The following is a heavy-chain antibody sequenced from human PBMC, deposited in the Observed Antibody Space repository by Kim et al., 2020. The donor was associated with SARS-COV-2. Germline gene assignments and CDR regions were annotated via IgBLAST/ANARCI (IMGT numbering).Heavy chain of an antibody. D-gene: IGHD3-10*01. CDR3: TRHIDYGSGTYYNVFYY. V-gene: IGHV3-15*01. Sequence: PVKGRFTISRDDSKNTLYLQMNSLETEDTAVYYCTRHIDYGSGTYYNVFYYWGQGTLVTVSS. J-gene: IGHJ4*02.